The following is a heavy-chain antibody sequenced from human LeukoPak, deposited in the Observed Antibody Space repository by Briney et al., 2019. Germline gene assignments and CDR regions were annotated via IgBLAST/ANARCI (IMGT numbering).Heavy chain of an antibody. CDR1: GFTFSSYG. Sequence: GGSLRLSCAASGFTFSSYGMHWVRQAPGKGLEWVSIIYSGGSTFYADSVKGRSTISRDNSKNTLYLQMNSLRAEDTAVYYCARGGSYLSAFDIWGQGTMVTVSS. CDR3: ARGGSYLSAFDI. V-gene: IGHV3-NL1*01. D-gene: IGHD1-26*01. J-gene: IGHJ3*02. CDR2: IYSGGST.